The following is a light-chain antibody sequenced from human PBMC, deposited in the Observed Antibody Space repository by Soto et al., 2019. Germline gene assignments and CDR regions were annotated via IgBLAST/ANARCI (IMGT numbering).Light chain of an antibody. Sequence: EIVMTQSPATLSVSPGERATLSCRASQSVSSNLAWYQQKPGQAPRLLIYGASTRATGIPARFSGSGSGTEFTLTISSLQSEDLAVYYCQQYNNWPPAFGQGT. CDR3: QQYNNWPPA. CDR2: GAS. V-gene: IGKV3-15*01. J-gene: IGKJ1*01. CDR1: QSVSSN.